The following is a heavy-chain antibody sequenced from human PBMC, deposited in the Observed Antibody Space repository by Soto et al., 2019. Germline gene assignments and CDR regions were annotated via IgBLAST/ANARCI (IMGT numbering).Heavy chain of an antibody. V-gene: IGHV3-11*01. Sequence: QLQLVESGGGLVKPGGSLRLSCAASGFTFSDYYMSWIRQAPGKGLEWVSYISSSGSTIYYADSVKGRFTISRDNAKNSLYLQMNSLRAEDTAVYYCAREVVVPAAMRNWFDPWGQGTLVTVSS. J-gene: IGHJ5*02. CDR1: GFTFSDYY. CDR2: ISSSGSTI. D-gene: IGHD2-2*01. CDR3: AREVVVPAAMRNWFDP.